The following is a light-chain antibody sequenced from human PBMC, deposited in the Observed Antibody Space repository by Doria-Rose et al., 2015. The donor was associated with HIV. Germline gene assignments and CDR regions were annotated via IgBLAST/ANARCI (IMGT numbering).Light chain of an antibody. CDR3: HQYGTSWT. J-gene: IGKJ1*01. CDR2: DGS. V-gene: IGKV3-20*01. Sequence: LTQSPGTLSLSPGERATLSCRASQSFSSTYLAWYQQKPGQAPSLLIYDGSTRATGIPDRFSASGSGTDFTLTINRLEPEDSALYYCHQYGTSWTFGQGTKAEI. CDR1: QSFSSTY.